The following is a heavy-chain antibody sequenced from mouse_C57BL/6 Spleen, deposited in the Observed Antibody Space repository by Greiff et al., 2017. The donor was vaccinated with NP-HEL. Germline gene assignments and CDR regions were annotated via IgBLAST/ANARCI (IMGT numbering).Heavy chain of an antibody. V-gene: IGHV5-4*01. CDR1: GFTFSSYA. J-gene: IGHJ3*01. CDR2: ISDGGSYT. Sequence: EVQLQESGGGLVKPGGSLKLSCAASGFTFSSYAMSWVRQTPEKRLEWVATISDGGSYTYYPDNVKGRFTISSDNAKNNLYLQMSHLKSEDTAMYYCARETSLHYYGSSYVFAYWGQGTLVTVSA. D-gene: IGHD1-1*01. CDR3: ARETSLHYYGSSYVFAY.